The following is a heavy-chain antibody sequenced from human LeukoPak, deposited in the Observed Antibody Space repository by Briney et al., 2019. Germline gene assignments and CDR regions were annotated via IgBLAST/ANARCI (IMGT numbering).Heavy chain of an antibody. Sequence: ASVKVSCKASGGTFSSYAISWVRQAPGQGLEWMGGIIPIFGTANYAQKFQGRVTITADESTSTAYMELSSLRSEDTAVYYCARNYYDFWSGHTTNWFGPWGQGTLVTVSS. CDR2: IIPIFGTA. D-gene: IGHD3-3*01. CDR1: GGTFSSYA. V-gene: IGHV1-69*13. CDR3: ARNYYDFWSGHTTNWFGP. J-gene: IGHJ5*02.